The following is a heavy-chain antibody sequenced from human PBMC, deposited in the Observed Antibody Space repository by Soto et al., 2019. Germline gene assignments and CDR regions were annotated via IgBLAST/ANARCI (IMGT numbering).Heavy chain of an antibody. CDR3: TPGQYTGNYPFDY. CDR1: GFTFNNAW. D-gene: IGHD1-7*01. Sequence: PGGSLRLSCAASGFTFNNAWMNWVRQAPGKGLEWVGRIKIKTDGGTTDYAAPVKGRFTISRDDSKNTLYLQMNSLKIEDTAVFYCTPGQYTGNYPFDYWGQETLVTAPS. J-gene: IGHJ4*02. CDR2: IKIKTDGGTT. V-gene: IGHV3-15*07.